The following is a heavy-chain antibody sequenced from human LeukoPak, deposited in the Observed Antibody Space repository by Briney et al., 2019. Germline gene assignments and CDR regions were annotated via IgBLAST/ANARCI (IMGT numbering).Heavy chain of an antibody. CDR1: GFTFSSYW. CDR2: INSDGSST. D-gene: IGHD2-15*01. CDR3: AGGYCSGGSCYGAFDI. J-gene: IGHJ3*02. V-gene: IGHV3-74*01. Sequence: GGSLRLSCAASGFTFSSYWMHWVRQAPGKGLVWVSRINSDGSSTSYADSVKGRFTISRDNSKNTLYLQMNSLRAEDTAVYYCAGGYCSGGSCYGAFDIWGQGTMVTVSS.